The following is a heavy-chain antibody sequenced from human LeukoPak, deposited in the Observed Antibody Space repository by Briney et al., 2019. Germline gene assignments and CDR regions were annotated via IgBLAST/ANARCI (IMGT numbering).Heavy chain of an antibody. Sequence: GGSLRLSCAASGFTLSGAAMHWVRQASGKGLEWLGRIRSKADSYTTAYAASVKGRFTVSRDDSKNTAYLQMNSLKTEDTAVYYCRAAVAGDYFDPWGRGTLVTVSS. V-gene: IGHV3-73*01. CDR3: RAAVAGDYFDP. J-gene: IGHJ2*01. D-gene: IGHD6-19*01. CDR1: GFTLSGAA. CDR2: IRSKADSYTT.